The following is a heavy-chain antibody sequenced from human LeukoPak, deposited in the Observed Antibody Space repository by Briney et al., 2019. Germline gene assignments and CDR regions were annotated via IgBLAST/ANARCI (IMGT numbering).Heavy chain of an antibody. D-gene: IGHD2-2*01. CDR3: ARFANIVVVPAAVNWFDP. Sequence: GASVKVSCKASGYTFTSYYMHWVRQAPGQGLEWMGIINPSGGSTSYAQKFQGRVTMTRDTSTSTVYMELSSLRSEDTAVYYCARFANIVVVPAAVNWFDPWGQGTLVTVSS. V-gene: IGHV1-46*01. CDR2: INPSGGST. CDR1: GYTFTSYY. J-gene: IGHJ5*02.